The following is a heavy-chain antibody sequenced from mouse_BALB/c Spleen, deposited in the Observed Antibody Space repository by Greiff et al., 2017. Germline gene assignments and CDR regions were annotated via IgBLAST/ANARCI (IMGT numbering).Heavy chain of an antibody. Sequence: EVKLMESGGGLVQPGGSRKLSCAASGFTFSSFGMHWVRQAPEKGLEWVAYISSGSSTIYYADTVKGRFTISRDNPKNTLFLQMTSLRSEDTAMYYCARSEVRHAMDYWGQGTSVTVSS. CDR2: ISSGSSTI. V-gene: IGHV5-17*02. CDR1: GFTFSSFG. J-gene: IGHJ4*01. D-gene: IGHD2-14*01. CDR3: ARSEVRHAMDY.